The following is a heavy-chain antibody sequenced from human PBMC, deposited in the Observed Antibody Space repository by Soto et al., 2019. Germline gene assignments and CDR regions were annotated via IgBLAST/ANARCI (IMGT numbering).Heavy chain of an antibody. Sequence: QVHLVESGGGVVQPGVSLRLSCAASGFTFSDYGMHWVRQAPGKGLEWVALIWFDGSLKYYADSVKGRFTISRDNSKNPLYLQLNSLRADDTAQYRCLRDQKTALPGSDWGPVNLVTVSS. V-gene: IGHV3-33*01. CDR1: GFTFSDYG. CDR3: LRDQKTALPGSD. CDR2: IWFDGSLK. J-gene: IGHJ4*02.